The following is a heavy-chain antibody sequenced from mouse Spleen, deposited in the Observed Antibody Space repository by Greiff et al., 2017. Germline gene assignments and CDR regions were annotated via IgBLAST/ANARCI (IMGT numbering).Heavy chain of an antibody. CDR1: GYTFTSYW. V-gene: IGHV1-7*01. J-gene: IGHJ4*01. D-gene: IGHD2-1*01. Sequence: VQLQESGAELAKPGASVKLSCKASGYTFTSYWMHWVKQRPGQGLEWIGYINPSSGYTKYNQKFKDKATLTADKSSSTAYMQLSSLTYEDSAVYYCAKDYGNPYYAMDYWGQGTSVTVSS. CDR3: AKDYGNPYYAMDY. CDR2: INPSSGYT.